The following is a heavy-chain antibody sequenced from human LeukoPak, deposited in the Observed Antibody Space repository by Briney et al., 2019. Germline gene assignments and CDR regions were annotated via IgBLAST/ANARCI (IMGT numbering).Heavy chain of an antibody. J-gene: IGHJ2*01. D-gene: IGHD3-22*01. CDR3: ARGVTLIVVVIHDWYFDL. CDR1: GGSFSGYY. CDR2: INHSGST. Sequence: SETLSLTCAVYGGSFSGYYWSWIRQPPGKGLEWIGEINHSGSTNYNPSLKSRVTISVDTSKNQFSLKLSSATAADTAVYYCARGVTLIVVVIHDWYFDLWGRGTVFTVSS. V-gene: IGHV4-34*01.